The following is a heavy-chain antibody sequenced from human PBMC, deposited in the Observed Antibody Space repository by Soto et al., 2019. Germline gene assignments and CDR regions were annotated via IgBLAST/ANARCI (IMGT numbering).Heavy chain of an antibody. V-gene: IGHV4-38-2*02. Sequence: PSETLSLTCAVSGYSISSGYYWGWIRQPPGKGLEWSGSIYHSGSTYYNPSLKSRVTISVDTSKNQFSLKLSSVTAADTAVYYCARDTPFGTYYYDSSGYYPDYWGQGTLVTVSS. J-gene: IGHJ4*02. D-gene: IGHD3-22*01. CDR2: IYHSGST. CDR1: GYSISSGYY. CDR3: ARDTPFGTYYYDSSGYYPDY.